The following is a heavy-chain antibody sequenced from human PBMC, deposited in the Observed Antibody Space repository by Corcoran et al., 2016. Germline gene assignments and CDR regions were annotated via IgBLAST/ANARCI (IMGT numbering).Heavy chain of an antibody. CDR1: GGSFSGYY. D-gene: IGHD3-16*01. CDR3: ARWGTRPPRWRSYFDL. V-gene: IGHV4-34*01. CDR2: INHSGST. J-gene: IGHJ2*01. Sequence: QVQLQQWGAGLLKPSETLSLTCAVYGGSFSGYYWSWIRQPPGKGLAWIGEINHSGSTNYNPSLKSRVTISVDTSKNQFSLKLSSVTAADTAVYYCARWGTRPPRWRSYFDLWGRGTLVTVSS.